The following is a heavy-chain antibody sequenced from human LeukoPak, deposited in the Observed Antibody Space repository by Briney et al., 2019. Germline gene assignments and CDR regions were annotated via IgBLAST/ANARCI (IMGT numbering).Heavy chain of an antibody. CDR1: GYTFTSYG. D-gene: IGHD6-6*01. J-gene: IGHJ4*02. CDR3: ARGRVQKYSSSPENFDY. V-gene: IGHV1-18*01. CDR2: ISAYNGNT. Sequence: ASVKVSCKASGYTFTSYGISWVRQAPEQGLEWMGWISAYNGNTNYAQKLQGRVTMTTDTSTSTAYMELRSLRSDDTAVYYCARGRVQKYSSSPENFDYWGQGTLVSVSS.